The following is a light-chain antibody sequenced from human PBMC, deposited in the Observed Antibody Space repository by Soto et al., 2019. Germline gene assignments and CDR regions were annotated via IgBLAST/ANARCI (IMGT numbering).Light chain of an antibody. CDR1: QSVSSS. V-gene: IGKV3-15*01. CDR2: GAS. J-gene: IGKJ1*01. CDR3: QEYNNWTRT. Sequence: EIVMTQTPGTLSVSPGERATLSCRASQSVSSSLAWYQQKPGQAPRILIYGASTRATGIPARFSGSGSGTEFTLTIGSLQSEDFAAYYCQEYNNWTRTFGQGTKVEIK.